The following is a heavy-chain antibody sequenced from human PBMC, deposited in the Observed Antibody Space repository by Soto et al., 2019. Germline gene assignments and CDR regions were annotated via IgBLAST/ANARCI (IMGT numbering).Heavy chain of an antibody. V-gene: IGHV4-59*01. CDR1: GGSISSYY. CDR2: MYNTGST. Sequence: TSETLSLTCTVSGGSISSYYWSWIRQPPGKGLEWIGYMYNTGSTIYNPSLKSRVTISVDTSKNQFSLKLNSVTAADTAVYYCARDLWGYCGADCYPLDVWGQGTTVTVSS. J-gene: IGHJ6*02. D-gene: IGHD2-21*02. CDR3: ARDLWGYCGADCYPLDV.